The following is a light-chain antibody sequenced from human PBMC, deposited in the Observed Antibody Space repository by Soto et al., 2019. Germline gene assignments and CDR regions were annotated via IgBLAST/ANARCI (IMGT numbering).Light chain of an antibody. CDR1: SSNIGAGYD. Sequence: QSALTQPPSVSGAPGQRVTISRTGSSSNIGAGYDVHWYQQLPGTAPKLLIYGNSNRPSGVPDRFSGSMSCTSASLAITGLQAEDEADYYCQSYDSSLSALYVFGTGTKVTVL. CDR3: QSYDSSLSALYV. J-gene: IGLJ1*01. CDR2: GNS. V-gene: IGLV1-40*01.